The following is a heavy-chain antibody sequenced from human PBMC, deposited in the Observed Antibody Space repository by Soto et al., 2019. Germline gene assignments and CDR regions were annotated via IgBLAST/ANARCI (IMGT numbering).Heavy chain of an antibody. CDR1: GFTFSDHY. D-gene: IGHD4-4*01. V-gene: IGHV3-11*01. J-gene: IGHJ4*02. Sequence: QVQLVESGGGLVKPGGSLRLSCAASGFTFSDHYMSWIRQAPGKGLEWVSYISDSGSSIYYVDTVKGRFTASRDNAKNSVYLQMNSLRAEDTAVYYCARDLGPDYSRGYWGQGTLVTVSS. CDR2: ISDSGSSI. CDR3: ARDLGPDYSRGY.